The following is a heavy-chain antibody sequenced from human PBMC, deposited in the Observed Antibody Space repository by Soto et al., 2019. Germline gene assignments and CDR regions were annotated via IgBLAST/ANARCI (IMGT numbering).Heavy chain of an antibody. CDR2: IIPIFGTA. Sequence: VASVKVSCKASGGTFSSYAISWVRQAPGQGLEWMGGIIPIFGTANYAQKFQGRVTITADESTSTAYMELSSLRSEDTAVYYCAQGPDLYYYDSSGDYYFDYWGQ. D-gene: IGHD3-22*01. J-gene: IGHJ4*01. CDR1: GGTFSSYA. CDR3: AQGPDLYYYDSSGDYYFDY. V-gene: IGHV1-69*13.